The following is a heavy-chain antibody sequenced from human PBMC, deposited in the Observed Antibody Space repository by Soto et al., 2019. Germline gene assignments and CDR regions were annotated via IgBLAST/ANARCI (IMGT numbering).Heavy chain of an antibody. CDR2: IYYSGCT. CDR3: ARVATVTLYFNY. V-gene: IGHV4-31*03. CDR1: AGSICSGGYY. D-gene: IGHD4-17*01. J-gene: IGHJ4*02. Sequence: LSLTCTVSAGSICSGGYYLSLIRQHPGKGLEGIGYIYYSGCTDYNASLKSRVTISVDTSKNQFSLKLSSVTAADTAVYYCARVATVTLYFNYWGQGTLVTVSS.